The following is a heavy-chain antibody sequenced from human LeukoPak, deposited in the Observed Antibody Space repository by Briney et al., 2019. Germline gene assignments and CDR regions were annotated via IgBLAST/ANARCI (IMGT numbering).Heavy chain of an antibody. J-gene: IGHJ4*02. V-gene: IGHV6-1*01. Sequence: SQTLSLTPAISGDSVSSNSAAWNWIRQSPSRRLEWLGRTYHRSKCYDDYAGSVRSRIAIGPDKSQIQFSLQLNSVTAEDTAVCFWARYGSSWYLEYWGQGTLVTVSS. CDR2: TYHRSKCYD. CDR1: GDSVSSNSAA. D-gene: IGHD6-13*01. CDR3: ARYGSSWYLEY.